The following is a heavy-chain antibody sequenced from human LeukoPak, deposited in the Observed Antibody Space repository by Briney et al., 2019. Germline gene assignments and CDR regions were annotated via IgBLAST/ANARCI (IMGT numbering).Heavy chain of an antibody. J-gene: IGHJ4*02. CDR3: ARVSKGGQQLAYY. Sequence: ASVKVSCKASGYTFTSYGISWVRQAPGQGLEWMGWISAYNGNRNYAQKLQGRGTMTTDRSTSTAYMELRSLRSDDTAVYYCARVSKGGQQLAYYWGQGTLVTVSS. V-gene: IGHV1-18*01. CDR1: GYTFTSYG. CDR2: ISAYNGNR. D-gene: IGHD6-13*01.